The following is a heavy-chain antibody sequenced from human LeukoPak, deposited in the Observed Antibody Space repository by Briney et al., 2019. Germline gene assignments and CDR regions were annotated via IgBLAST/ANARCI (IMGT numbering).Heavy chain of an antibody. CDR3: ASRSSTSIVVVITSSGDAFDI. V-gene: IGHV1-2*02. CDR2: INPNSGGT. D-gene: IGHD3-22*01. Sequence: GASVKVSCKASGYTFTGYYMHWVRQAPGQGLEWMGWINPNSGGTNYAQKFQGRVTMTRDTSISTAYMELSRLRSDDTAVYYCASRSSTSIVVVITSSGDAFDIWGQGTMVTVSS. J-gene: IGHJ3*02. CDR1: GYTFTGYY.